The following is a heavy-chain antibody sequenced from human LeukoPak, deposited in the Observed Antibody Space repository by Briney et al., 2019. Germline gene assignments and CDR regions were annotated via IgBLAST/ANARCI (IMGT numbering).Heavy chain of an antibody. Sequence: SETLSLTCAVYGGSFSAYYWSGIRQPPGKGLEWIGEINHSGSTNYNPSLKSRVTISIDTSKTQFSLKLSSVTAADTAVYYCARHTWGGHDYYYYYYMDVWGKGTTVTISS. J-gene: IGHJ6*03. CDR1: GGSFSAYY. CDR2: INHSGST. V-gene: IGHV4-34*01. CDR3: ARHTWGGHDYYYYYYMDV. D-gene: IGHD2-21*01.